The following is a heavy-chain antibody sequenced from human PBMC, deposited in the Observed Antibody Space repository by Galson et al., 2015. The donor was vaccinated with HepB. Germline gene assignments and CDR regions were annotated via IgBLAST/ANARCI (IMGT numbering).Heavy chain of an antibody. D-gene: IGHD3-3*01. Sequence: SLRLSCAASGFTFSSYWMSWVRQAPGKGLEWVANVKQDGSEKYYVDSVKGRFTISRDNAKNSLYLQMNSLRAEDTAVYYCARSAYYGFWSGYPNPKYYYYYYMDVWGKGTTVTVSS. CDR2: VKQDGSEK. CDR3: ARSAYYGFWSGYPNPKYYYYYYMDV. CDR1: GFTFSSYW. J-gene: IGHJ6*03. V-gene: IGHV3-7*01.